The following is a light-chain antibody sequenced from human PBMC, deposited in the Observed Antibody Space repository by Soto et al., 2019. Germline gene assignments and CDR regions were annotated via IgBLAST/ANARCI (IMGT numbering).Light chain of an antibody. J-gene: IGLJ2*01. V-gene: IGLV1-40*01. CDR1: SSDIGAGYD. CDR3: QSYDSSLIGV. CDR2: GNS. Sequence: QSVLTQPPSVSGAPGQGVTISCTGSSSDIGAGYDVHWYQQLPGTAPKLLIYGNSNRPSGVPDRFSGSKSGTSASLAITGLQSEDEADYYCQSYDSSLIGVFGGGTKLTVL.